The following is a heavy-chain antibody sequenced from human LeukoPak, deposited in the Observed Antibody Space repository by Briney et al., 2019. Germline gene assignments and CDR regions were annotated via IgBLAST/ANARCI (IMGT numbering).Heavy chain of an antibody. D-gene: IGHD4-23*01. CDR1: GGSISSSNW. J-gene: IGHJ4*02. CDR2: IYHSGST. CDR3: ARRSYGGLYYFDY. V-gene: IGHV4-4*02. Sequence: SGTLSLTCAVSGGSISSSNWWGWVRQPPGKGLEWIGEIYHSGSTNYNPSLKSRVTISVDKSKNQFSLKLSSVTAADTAVYYCARRSYGGLYYFDYWGQGTLVTVSS.